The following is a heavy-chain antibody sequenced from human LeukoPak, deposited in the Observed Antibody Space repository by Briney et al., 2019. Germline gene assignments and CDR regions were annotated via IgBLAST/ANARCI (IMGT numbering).Heavy chain of an antibody. J-gene: IGHJ4*02. CDR3: ARDGFGELYSFDY. Sequence: ASLKLSCNVSGYTFTGYYMRWVRQAPGQGLEWMGWIKPNSGGTNYAQNCQGWVTMNRDTSISTAYMELSRLRSDDTAVYYCARDGFGELYSFDYWGQGTRVTVSS. D-gene: IGHD3-10*01. V-gene: IGHV1-2*04. CDR1: GYTFTGYY. CDR2: IKPNSGGT.